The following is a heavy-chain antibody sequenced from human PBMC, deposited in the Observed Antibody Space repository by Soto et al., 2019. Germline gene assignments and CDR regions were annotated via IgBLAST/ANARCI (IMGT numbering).Heavy chain of an antibody. Sequence: QVQLVQSGAEVKKAGASVRISCKASGYTFTTSGMHWVRQAPGQGLEWVGWINGVNGNTKYSQKFQDRVTITRYSSASTAYIELSGLTSDDTGVFYCARAPRLTQLSAWGQGTLVIVSS. V-gene: IGHV1-3*01. CDR3: ARAPRLTQLSA. CDR2: INGVNGNT. CDR1: GYTFTTSG. D-gene: IGHD1-1*01. J-gene: IGHJ5*02.